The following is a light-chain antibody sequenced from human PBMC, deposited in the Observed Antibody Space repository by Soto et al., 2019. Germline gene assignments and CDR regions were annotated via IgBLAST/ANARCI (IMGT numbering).Light chain of an antibody. CDR2: GAS. Sequence: EIVLTQSPGTLSLSPGERATLSCRASQSVSSSYLAWYQQKPGQAPRLLIYGASSRATGIPDRFSGSGSGTDFTLTISRLEPEDFAVFYCQQFGNSPYTFGQGTMLELK. CDR3: QQFGNSPYT. J-gene: IGKJ2*01. CDR1: QSVSSSY. V-gene: IGKV3-20*01.